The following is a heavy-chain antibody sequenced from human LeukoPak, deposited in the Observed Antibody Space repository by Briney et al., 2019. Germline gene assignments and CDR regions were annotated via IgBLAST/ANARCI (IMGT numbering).Heavy chain of an antibody. V-gene: IGHV3-33*01. D-gene: IGHD1-26*01. Sequence: GRSLRLSCAASGFTFSNYGMHWVRQAPGKGLEWVAIIWYDGSNEYYADSVKGRFTISRDTSKNTLYLQMNGLRAEDTAVYYCARDRGTYYGDYWGQGTLVTVSS. J-gene: IGHJ4*02. CDR1: GFTFSNYG. CDR2: IWYDGSNE. CDR3: ARDRGTYYGDY.